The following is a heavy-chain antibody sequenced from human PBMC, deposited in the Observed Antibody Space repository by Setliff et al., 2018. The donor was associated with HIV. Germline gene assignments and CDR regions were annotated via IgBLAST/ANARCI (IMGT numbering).Heavy chain of an antibody. Sequence: ASVKVSCKASGYTFNNYGISWVRQAPGQGLEWMGWINTHSGYTNYAQNVRGRVTVTMDTSTSTAYMELRSLKSDDTAVYYRARGKTWLRYLDYWGQGTLVTVSS. J-gene: IGHJ4*02. D-gene: IGHD3-9*01. CDR3: ARGKTWLRYLDY. CDR2: INTHSGYT. CDR1: GYTFNNYG. V-gene: IGHV1-18*01.